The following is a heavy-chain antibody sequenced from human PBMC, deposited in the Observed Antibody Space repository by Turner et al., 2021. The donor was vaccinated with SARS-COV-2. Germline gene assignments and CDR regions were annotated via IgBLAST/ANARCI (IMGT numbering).Heavy chain of an antibody. V-gene: IGHV3-23*01. D-gene: IGHD7-27*01. J-gene: IGHJ5*02. CDR2: ISGKGVYT. Sequence: VQFLESGGGLVEPGGSLRTSCGASGITFSRYAMGGVRQDPGRGVEYVSSISGKGVYTFYAGSVRGRFTIYRDNPKNTLYMKMNGLRPGDTAVYYCVSVDDPRFNSDWGWFDPWGQGTLVTVSS. CDR3: VSVDDPRFNSDWGWFDP. CDR1: GITFSRYA.